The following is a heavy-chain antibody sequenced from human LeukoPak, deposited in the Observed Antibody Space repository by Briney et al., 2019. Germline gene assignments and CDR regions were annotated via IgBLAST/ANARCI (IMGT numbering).Heavy chain of an antibody. CDR3: AVGGATGTTGDYFDY. CDR1: GYTFTSYD. Sequence: ASVKVSCKASGYTFTSYDINWVRQATGQGLGWMGWMNPNSGNTGYAQKFQGRVTMTRNTSISTAYMELSSLRSEDTAVYYCAVGGATGTTGDYFDYWGQGTLVTVSS. J-gene: IGHJ4*02. D-gene: IGHD1-1*01. CDR2: MNPNSGNT. V-gene: IGHV1-8*01.